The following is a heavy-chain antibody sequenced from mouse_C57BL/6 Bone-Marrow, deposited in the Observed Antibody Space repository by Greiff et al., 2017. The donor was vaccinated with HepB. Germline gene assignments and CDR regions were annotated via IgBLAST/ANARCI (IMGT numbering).Heavy chain of an antibody. Sequence: EVKLVESGGGLVQPKGSLKLSCAASGFSFNTYAMNWVRQAPGKGLEWVARIRSKSNNYATYYADSVKDRFTISRDDSESMLYLKMNNLKTEDTAMYYCVRHRAYAPYAMDYWGQGTSVTVSS. V-gene: IGHV10-1*01. J-gene: IGHJ4*01. CDR1: GFSFNTYA. CDR2: IRSKSNNYAT. D-gene: IGHD6-5*01. CDR3: VRHRAYAPYAMDY.